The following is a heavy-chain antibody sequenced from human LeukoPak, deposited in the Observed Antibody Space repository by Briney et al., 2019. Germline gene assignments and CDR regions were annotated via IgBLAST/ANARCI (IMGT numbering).Heavy chain of an antibody. D-gene: IGHD2-15*01. CDR3: ARGWLDS. CDR1: GFTVSSSH. CDR2: IYSGGST. Sequence: PGGSLRLSCAASGFTVSSSHMSWVRQAPGKGLEWVSIIYSGGSTSYADSVQGRFTISRDNAKNSLYLQMNSLRAEDTAVYYCARGWLDSWGQGTLVTVSS. V-gene: IGHV3-53*01. J-gene: IGHJ4*02.